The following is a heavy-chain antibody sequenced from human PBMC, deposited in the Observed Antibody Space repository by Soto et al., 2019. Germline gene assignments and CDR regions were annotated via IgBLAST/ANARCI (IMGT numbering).Heavy chain of an antibody. V-gene: IGHV3-53*01. CDR2: IYSGGST. Sequence: GGSLRLSCAASGFTVSSNYMSWVRQAPGKGLEWVSVIYSGGSTYYADSVKGRFTISRDNSKSTLYLQMNSLRAEDTAVYYCARYSYALRGGMDVWGQGTTVTVSS. J-gene: IGHJ6*02. CDR1: GFTVSSNY. D-gene: IGHD5-18*01. CDR3: ARYSYALRGGMDV.